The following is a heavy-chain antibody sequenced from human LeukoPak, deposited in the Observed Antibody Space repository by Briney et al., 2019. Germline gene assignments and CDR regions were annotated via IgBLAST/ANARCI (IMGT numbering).Heavy chain of an antibody. Sequence: ASVKVSCKASGYTFTGYYIHWVQQAPGQGLEWTGWINPNSGGTNYAQTFQGRVTMTRDTSITTAYMELSSLRSDDTAVYYCARLRDSSSYYFDYWGQGTLVTVSS. CDR3: ARLRDSSSYYFDY. CDR2: INPNSGGT. CDR1: GYTFTGYY. J-gene: IGHJ4*02. V-gene: IGHV1-2*02.